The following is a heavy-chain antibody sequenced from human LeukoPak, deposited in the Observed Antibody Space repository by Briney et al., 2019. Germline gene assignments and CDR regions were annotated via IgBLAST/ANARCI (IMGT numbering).Heavy chain of an antibody. CDR2: IYYSGST. Sequence: SETLSLTCTVTGGSISSYYWSWIRQPPGKGLEWIGYIYYSGSTNYNPSLKSRVTISVDTSKNQFSLKLSSVTAADTAVYYCATFRWELGLDYWGQGTLVTVSS. J-gene: IGHJ4*02. CDR1: GGSISSYY. D-gene: IGHD1-26*01. V-gene: IGHV4-59*08. CDR3: ATFRWELGLDY.